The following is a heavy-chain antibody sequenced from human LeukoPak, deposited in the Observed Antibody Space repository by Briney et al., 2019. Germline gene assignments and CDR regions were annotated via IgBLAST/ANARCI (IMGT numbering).Heavy chain of an antibody. D-gene: IGHD2-15*01. CDR2: ISSSGSTI. CDR3: AGWGCSGGSCHPYYYYYYMDV. V-gene: IGHV3-11*04. Sequence: PGGSLRLSCAASGFTFSDYYMSWIRQAPGKGLEWVSYISSSGSTIYYADSVKGRFTISRDNAKNSLYLQMNSLRAEDTAVYYCAGWGCSGGSCHPYYYYYYMDVWGKGTTVTVSS. J-gene: IGHJ6*03. CDR1: GFTFSDYY.